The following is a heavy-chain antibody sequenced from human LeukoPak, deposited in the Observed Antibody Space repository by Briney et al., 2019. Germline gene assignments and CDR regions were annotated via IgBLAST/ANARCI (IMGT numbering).Heavy chain of an antibody. CDR1: GFTFSSYW. D-gene: IGHD1-26*01. V-gene: IGHV3-74*01. CDR3: ARGVGATSHDAFDI. Sequence: GGSLRLSCAASGFTFSSYWMHWVRQAPGKGLVWVSRINSDGSSTSYADSVKGRFTISRDNAKNSLYLQMNSLRAEDTALYHCARGVGATSHDAFDIWGQGTMVTVSS. CDR2: INSDGSST. J-gene: IGHJ3*02.